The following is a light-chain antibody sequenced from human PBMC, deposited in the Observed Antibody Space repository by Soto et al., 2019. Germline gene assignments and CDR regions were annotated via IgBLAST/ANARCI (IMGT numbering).Light chain of an antibody. V-gene: IGLV1-44*01. CDR3: ASYDVISAGHV. CDR2: SNN. Sequence: QSLVPKPHSRSRTPGKRVLISCPASTSNLGAGYAVNWYHQLPGPAPKLLIYSNNQRPSGVPDRTSGSKTGPSASLAIRGLQSDDGAEDSCASYDVISAGHVFASGN. J-gene: IGLJ6*01. CDR1: TSNLGAGYA.